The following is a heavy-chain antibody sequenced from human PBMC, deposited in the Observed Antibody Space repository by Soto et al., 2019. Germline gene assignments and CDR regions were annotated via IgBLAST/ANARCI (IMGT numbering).Heavy chain of an antibody. CDR3: AREVMIVDGNAFDI. D-gene: IGHD3-22*01. J-gene: IGHJ3*02. CDR2: ISRGGSTT. CDR1: GFTFSDHY. V-gene: IGHV3-11*01. Sequence: GWSLRLSCAASGFTFSDHYMNWIRQAPGKGLEWVSYISRGGSTTYYADSVKGRFTISRDNAKNSLYLQMNSLRAEDTAVYYCAREVMIVDGNAFDIWGQGTMVTVSS.